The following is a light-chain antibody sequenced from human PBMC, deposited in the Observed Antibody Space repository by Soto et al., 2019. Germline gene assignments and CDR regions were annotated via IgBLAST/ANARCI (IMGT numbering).Light chain of an antibody. CDR3: HSYNSIPRT. V-gene: IGKV1-27*01. CDR2: GAS. J-gene: IGKJ1*01. CDR1: QGISEY. Sequence: DIHIAHSPFSLSASIGDRVTITFRASQGISEYLAWYQQRPGNAPNLLIYGASILQSGVPSRFSGSGSGTHFTLTISSMQPEDVATYYCHSYNSIPRTFGQGTKVDIK.